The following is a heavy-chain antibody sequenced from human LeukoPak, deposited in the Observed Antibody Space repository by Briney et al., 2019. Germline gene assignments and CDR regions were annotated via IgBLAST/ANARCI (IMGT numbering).Heavy chain of an antibody. Sequence: SVKVSCKASGGTFSSYAISWVRQAPGQGLEWMGGIIPIFGTANYAQKLQGRVTMTTDTSTSTAYMELRSLRSDDTAVYYCARGYYGSGSYLYWGQGTLVTVSS. CDR3: ARGYYGSGSYLY. V-gene: IGHV1-69*05. CDR1: GGTFSSYA. D-gene: IGHD3-10*01. J-gene: IGHJ4*02. CDR2: IIPIFGTA.